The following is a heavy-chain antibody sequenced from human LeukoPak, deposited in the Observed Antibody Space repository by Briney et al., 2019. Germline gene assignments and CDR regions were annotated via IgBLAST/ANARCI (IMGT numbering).Heavy chain of an antibody. V-gene: IGHV1-8*01. J-gene: IGHJ4*02. CDR3: ARGESAFRYGRIAPAGY. Sequence: GASVKVSCKASGYTFTSYDINWVRQATGQGLEWMGWMNPNSGNTGYAQKFQGRVTMTRNTSISTAYMELSSLRSEDTAVYYCARGESAFRYGRIAPAGYWGQGTLVTVSS. D-gene: IGHD6-13*01. CDR2: MNPNSGNT. CDR1: GYTFTSYD.